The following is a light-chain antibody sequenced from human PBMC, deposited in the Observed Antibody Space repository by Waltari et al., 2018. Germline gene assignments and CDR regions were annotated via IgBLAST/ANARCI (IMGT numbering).Light chain of an antibody. CDR3: QSFDSSHVV. V-gene: IGLV6-57*03. CDR2: EDN. CDR1: SGNIATNY. J-gene: IGLJ2*01. Sequence: FMLTQPHSVSESPGKTVTISCTRSSGNIATNYVQWYQQRPGSAPTKVIYEDNQRPSGVPYRFSGSIDSSSKSASLIISGLKAEDEADYYCQSFDSSHVVFGGGTKLTVL.